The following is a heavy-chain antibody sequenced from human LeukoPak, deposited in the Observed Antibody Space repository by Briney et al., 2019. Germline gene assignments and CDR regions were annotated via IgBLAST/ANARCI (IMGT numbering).Heavy chain of an antibody. D-gene: IGHD3-22*01. CDR1: GGSISSSSYY. Sequence: SETLSLTCTVSGGSISSSSYYWGWIRQPPGKGLEWIGSIYYSGSTYYNPSLKSRVTISVDTSKNQFSLKLSSVTAADTAVYYCARLGRNYYDSSGYYYQYDYFDYWGQGTLVTVSS. CDR2: IYYSGST. CDR3: ARLGRNYYDSSGYYYQYDYFDY. J-gene: IGHJ4*02. V-gene: IGHV4-39*01.